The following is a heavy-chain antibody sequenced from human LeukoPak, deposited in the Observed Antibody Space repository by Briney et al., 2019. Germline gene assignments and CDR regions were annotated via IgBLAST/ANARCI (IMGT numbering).Heavy chain of an antibody. D-gene: IGHD3-22*01. CDR1: GFTFSSYA. J-gene: IGHJ3*02. CDR3: ARSSSGLSPVI. V-gene: IGHV3-23*01. CDR2: ISGSGNST. Sequence: GGSLRLSCAASGFTFSSYAMSWVRQAPGQGLEWVSAISGSGNSTYYADSVKGRFTISRDNSKNTLYLQMNSLRAEDTAVYYCARSSSGLSPVIWGQGTMVTVSS.